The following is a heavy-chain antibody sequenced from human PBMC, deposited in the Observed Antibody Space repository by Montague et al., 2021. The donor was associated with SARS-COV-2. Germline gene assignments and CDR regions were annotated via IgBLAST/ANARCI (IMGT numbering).Heavy chain of an antibody. CDR3: ASAVHDFGDYVYDP. CDR2: IHHAGST. V-gene: IGHV4-4*02. D-gene: IGHD4-17*01. Sequence: SETLSLTCTVSNGSISSNKWWSLVRQPPGKGLEWIGEIHHAGSTNYNPSLKSRVSLSVDRSKNQFSLKVSSVTAADTAVYYCASAVHDFGDYVYDPWGQGTLVIVSS. J-gene: IGHJ5*02. CDR1: NGSISSNKW.